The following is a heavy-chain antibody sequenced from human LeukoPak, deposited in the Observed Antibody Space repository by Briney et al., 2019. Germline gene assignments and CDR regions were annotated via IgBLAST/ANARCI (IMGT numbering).Heavy chain of an antibody. CDR3: ARVIVVVPAASAHDAFDI. CDR1: GFTFSSYG. Sequence: GGSLRLSCAASGFTFSSYGMHWVRQAPGKGLEWVAVIWYDGSNKYYADSVKGRFTISRDNSKNTLYLQMNSLRAEDTAVYYCARVIVVVPAASAHDAFDIWGQGTMVTVSS. V-gene: IGHV3-33*01. D-gene: IGHD2-2*01. CDR2: IWYDGSNK. J-gene: IGHJ3*02.